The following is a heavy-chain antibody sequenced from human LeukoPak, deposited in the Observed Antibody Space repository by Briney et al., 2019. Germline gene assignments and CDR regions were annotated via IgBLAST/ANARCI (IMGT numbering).Heavy chain of an antibody. CDR1: GFIFDDYA. CDR2: ISGDGGST. J-gene: IGHJ4*02. Sequence: GGSLRLSCAASGFIFDDYATHWVRQAPGKGLEWVSLISGDGGSTYYADSVKGRFTISRDNSKNSLYLEMNSLRTEDTAFYYCAKDISPYSSSCHYGGQGTLVTVSS. CDR3: AKDISPYSSSCHY. V-gene: IGHV3-43*02. D-gene: IGHD6-6*01.